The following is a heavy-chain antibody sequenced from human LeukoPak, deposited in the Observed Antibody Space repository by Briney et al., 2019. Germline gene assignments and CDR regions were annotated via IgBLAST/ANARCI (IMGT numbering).Heavy chain of an antibody. CDR3: ATLSSLPDDYDILTGYSYFDY. J-gene: IGHJ4*02. V-gene: IGHV3-30*03. Sequence: GGSLRLSCVASGFTFNTYGIHWVRQAPGKGLEWVAGISSDGNNKDYSDSVKGRFTISRDNSKNTLYLQMNSLRAEDTAVYYCATLSSLPDDYDILTGYSYFDYWGQGTLVTVSS. CDR2: ISSDGNNK. CDR1: GFTFNTYG. D-gene: IGHD3-9*01.